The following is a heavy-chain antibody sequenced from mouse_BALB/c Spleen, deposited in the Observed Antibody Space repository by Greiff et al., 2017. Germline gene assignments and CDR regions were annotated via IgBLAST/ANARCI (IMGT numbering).Heavy chain of an antibody. CDR3: AKPYYYGSFYAMDY. J-gene: IGHJ4*01. CDR2: INPSTGYT. D-gene: IGHD1-1*01. CDR1: GYTFTSYW. Sequence: QVQLQQSGAELAKPGASVKMSCKASGYTFTSYWMHWVKQRPGQGLEWIGYINPSTGYTDYNQKFKDKATLTADKSSSTAYMQLSSLTSEDSAVYYCAKPYYYGSFYAMDYWGQGTSVTVSS. V-gene: IGHV1-7*01.